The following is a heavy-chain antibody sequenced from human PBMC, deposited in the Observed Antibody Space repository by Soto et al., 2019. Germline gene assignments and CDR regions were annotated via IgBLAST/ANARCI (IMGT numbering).Heavy chain of an antibody. CDR1: GFTFSSYA. D-gene: IGHD3-22*01. V-gene: IGHV3-23*01. CDR2: ISGSGGST. J-gene: IGHJ4*02. Sequence: PGGSLRLSCAASGFTFSSYAMSWVRQAPGKGLEWVSAISGSGGSTYYADSVKGRFTISRDNSKNTLYLQMNSLRAEDTAVYYCAKLSYYYDSSGYLRYWGQGTLVTVPQ. CDR3: AKLSYYYDSSGYLRY.